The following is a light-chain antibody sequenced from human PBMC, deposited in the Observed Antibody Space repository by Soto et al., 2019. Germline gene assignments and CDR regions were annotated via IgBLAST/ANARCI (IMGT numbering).Light chain of an antibody. Sequence: QSALTQPPSAYGSPGQSVTISCTGTSSDVGGYKYVSWYQQHPGKAPKLMIYEVTKRPSGVPDRFSGSKSGNAASLTVSGLQAEDEADYYCSSYAGSNNLYVFGTGTKVTVL. V-gene: IGLV2-8*01. CDR1: SSDVGGYKY. CDR3: SSYAGSNNLYV. J-gene: IGLJ1*01. CDR2: EVT.